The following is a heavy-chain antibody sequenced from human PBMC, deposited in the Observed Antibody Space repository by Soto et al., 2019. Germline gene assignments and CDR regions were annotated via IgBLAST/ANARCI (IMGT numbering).Heavy chain of an antibody. J-gene: IGHJ4*02. Sequence: GGSLRLSCAASGFTFSSYGMHWVRQAPGKGLEWVAVIWYDGSNKYYADSVKGRFTISRDNSKNTLYLQMNSLRAEDTAVYYCARDAGYCSGGSCDKTRAHDYWGQGTLVTVSS. CDR1: GFTFSSYG. CDR2: IWYDGSNK. CDR3: ARDAGYCSGGSCDKTRAHDY. D-gene: IGHD2-15*01. V-gene: IGHV3-33*01.